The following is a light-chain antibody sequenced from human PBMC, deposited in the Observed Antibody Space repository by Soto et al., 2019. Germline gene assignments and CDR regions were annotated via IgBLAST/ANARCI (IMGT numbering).Light chain of an antibody. J-gene: IGKJ1*01. V-gene: IGKV3-11*01. CDR2: GAS. CDR1: QSVNNY. Sequence: EIVLTQSPATLSLSPGERATLSCRASQSVNNYLAWYQHKPGQTPRLLIYGASTRATGIPVRFSGSASGTEFTLTISSLQSEDFAVYYCQQRSNWPRTFGQGTKVE. CDR3: QQRSNWPRT.